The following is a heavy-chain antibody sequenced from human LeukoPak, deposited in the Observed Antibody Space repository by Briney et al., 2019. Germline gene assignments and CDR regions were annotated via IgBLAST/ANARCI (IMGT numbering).Heavy chain of an antibody. Sequence: SETLSLTCTVSGGSISSSSYYWGWIRQPPGKGLEWIGSIYYSGSTYYNPSLKSRVTISVDTSKNQFSLKLSSVTAADTAVYYCAIQALYYYDSSGYPLPWYLDLWGRGTLVTVSS. D-gene: IGHD3-22*01. J-gene: IGHJ2*01. V-gene: IGHV4-39*01. CDR2: IYYSGST. CDR3: AIQALYYYDSSGYPLPWYLDL. CDR1: GGSISSSSYY.